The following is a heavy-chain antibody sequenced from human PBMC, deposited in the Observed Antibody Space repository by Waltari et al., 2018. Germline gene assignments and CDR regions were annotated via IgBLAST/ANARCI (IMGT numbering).Heavy chain of an antibody. CDR2: INVGKGDT. D-gene: IGHD4-17*01. J-gene: IGHJ4*02. CDR1: GYTFISYS. Sequence: QVQLVQSGTEVKKPGATVKVSCKTSGYTFISYSMHWVRQAPGQRPEWMGWINVGKGDTKYSQEFQGRVTITRDTCARTTYMELRSLRSEDMAVYFCARGSRLPFFDWWGQGTLVSVSS. CDR3: ARGSRLPFFDW. V-gene: IGHV1-3*03.